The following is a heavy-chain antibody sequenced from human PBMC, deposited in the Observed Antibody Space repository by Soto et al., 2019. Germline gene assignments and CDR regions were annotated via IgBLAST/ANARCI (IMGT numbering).Heavy chain of an antibody. V-gene: IGHV4-30-4*01. D-gene: IGHD3-16*02. CDR3: ASRYLY. CDR2: IDSSGST. J-gene: IGHJ4*02. Sequence: LSATLSLTYTVSGDSTSNGGYYWSWIRQPPGRGLEWIGYIDSSGSTYYNPSLKSRLTMSVDMSKNQFSLRLTSVTAADTAVYYCASRYLYWGQGLLVTVS. CDR1: GDSTSNGGYY.